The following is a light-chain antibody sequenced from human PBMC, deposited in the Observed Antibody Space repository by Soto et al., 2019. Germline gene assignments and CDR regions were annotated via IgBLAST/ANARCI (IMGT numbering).Light chain of an antibody. CDR3: QQYGSLSWT. J-gene: IGKJ1*01. CDR1: QSVSGN. V-gene: IGKV3-15*01. CDR2: GAS. Sequence: EIVMTQSPATLSVSPGERATLSCRASQSVSGNLAWYQQKPGQAPRLLIYGASTRATGIPARFSGSGSGTEFTLTISRLEPEDFAVYYCQQYGSLSWTFGQGTKVDIK.